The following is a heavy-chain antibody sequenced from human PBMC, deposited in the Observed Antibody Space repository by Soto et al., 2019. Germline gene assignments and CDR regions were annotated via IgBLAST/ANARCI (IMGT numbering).Heavy chain of an antibody. CDR2: IFPGDSDT. Sequence: GESLKISCKCSGYSFTNYWIGWVRQMPGKGLEWMGIIFPGDSDTRYRPSFKGQVTISADKSISTAYLQWSRLQASDTDMFYCTRHPSLTEAFDICGEGTMVTVSS. CDR3: TRHPSLTEAFDI. V-gene: IGHV5-51*01. CDR1: GYSFTNYW. J-gene: IGHJ3*02.